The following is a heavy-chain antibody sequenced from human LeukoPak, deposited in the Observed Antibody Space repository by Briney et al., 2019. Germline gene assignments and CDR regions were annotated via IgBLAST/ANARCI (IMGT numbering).Heavy chain of an antibody. CDR1: GSTFSAYW. D-gene: IGHD3-10*01. CDR2: IKEDGTEK. CDR3: ARDRGYPSYMDV. Sequence: GGSLRLSCAASGSTFSAYWLSWVRQAPGKGLEWVANIKEDGTEKYSVDSVNGRFTVSRDNAKNSLYLQVNSLRAEDTAVYYCARDRGYPSYMDVWGKGTTVTVSS. J-gene: IGHJ6*03. V-gene: IGHV3-7*01.